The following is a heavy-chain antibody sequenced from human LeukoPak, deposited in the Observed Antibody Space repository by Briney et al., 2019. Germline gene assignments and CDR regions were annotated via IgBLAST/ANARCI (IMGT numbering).Heavy chain of an antibody. V-gene: IGHV4-30-4*08. CDR2: IYYSGST. CDR1: GGSISSGDYY. J-gene: IGHJ5*02. D-gene: IGHD2-2*01. Sequence: SETLSLTCTVSGGSISSGDYYRSWIRQPPGKGLEWIGYIYYSGSTYYNPSLKSRVTISVDTSKNQFSLKLSSVTAADTAVYYCARERVYCSSTSCYGGHWFDPWGQGTLVTVSS. CDR3: ARERVYCSSTSCYGGHWFDP.